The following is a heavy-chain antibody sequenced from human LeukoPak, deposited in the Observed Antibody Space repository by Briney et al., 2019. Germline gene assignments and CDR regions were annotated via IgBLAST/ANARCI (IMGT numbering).Heavy chain of an antibody. Sequence: GGSLRLSCAASGFTFSSYAMSWVRQAPGKGLEWVSGISGTGGNTYYTDSVKGRFTISGDNAKNTLYLQMNSLRAEDTAVYYCARSRYTGGYFDYWGQGILVTVSS. CDR1: GFTFSSYA. CDR3: ARSRYTGGYFDY. D-gene: IGHD1-26*01. V-gene: IGHV3-23*01. CDR2: ISGTGGNT. J-gene: IGHJ4*02.